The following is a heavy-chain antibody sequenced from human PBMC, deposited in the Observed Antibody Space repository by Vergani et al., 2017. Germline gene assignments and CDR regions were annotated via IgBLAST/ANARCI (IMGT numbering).Heavy chain of an antibody. CDR2: ISWNSGSI. CDR3: AKENSSSWYYDYGMDV. D-gene: IGHD6-6*01. Sequence: EVQLVESGGGLVQPGRSLRLSCAASGFTFDDYAMHWVRQAPGKGLEWVSGISWNSGSIGYADSVKGRFTISRDNAKNSLYLQMNSLRAEDTALYYCAKENSSSWYYDYGMDVWGQGTTVTVSS. CDR1: GFTFDDYA. V-gene: IGHV3-9*01. J-gene: IGHJ6*02.